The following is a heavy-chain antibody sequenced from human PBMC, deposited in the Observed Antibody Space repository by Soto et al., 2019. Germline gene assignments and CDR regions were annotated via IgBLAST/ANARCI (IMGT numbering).Heavy chain of an antibody. V-gene: IGHV5-51*01. CDR1: GYSFAGYW. D-gene: IGHD3-10*01. Sequence: GDSLKISCKGSGYSFAGYWIGWVRQMPGKGLDWMGVIYPGDSDTRYSPSFHGQVTISADKSISTAYLQWSSLKASDTAMYFCARLPGVRGVFDGFNVWGQGTMVTVS. J-gene: IGHJ3*01. CDR3: ARLPGVRGVFDGFNV. CDR2: IYPGDSDT.